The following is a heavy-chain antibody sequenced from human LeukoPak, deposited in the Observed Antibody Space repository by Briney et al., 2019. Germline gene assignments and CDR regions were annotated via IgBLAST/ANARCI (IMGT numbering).Heavy chain of an antibody. V-gene: IGHV5-51*01. D-gene: IGHD2-15*01. Sequence: PGASLEISCQGSGYLFSDYWIGRVRQLPGKGLEWMGIIYPGDSDTRYSPSVQGQVIMSVDKSISTAYLQWSSLKDSDAGMYYWTRHFGTSCYDWGQGTLVTVSS. CDR2: IYPGDSDT. CDR3: TRHFGTSCYD. CDR1: GYLFSDYW. J-gene: IGHJ4*02.